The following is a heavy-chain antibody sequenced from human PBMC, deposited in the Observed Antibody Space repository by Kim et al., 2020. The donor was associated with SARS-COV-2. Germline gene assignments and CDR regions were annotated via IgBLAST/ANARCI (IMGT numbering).Heavy chain of an antibody. D-gene: IGHD4-17*01. V-gene: IGHV4-31*02. CDR2: GTT. Sequence: GTTNYHPSIKRRITLPVDTSKNYFSLEMTSVTSADTAVYYCARDDGYGVDHWGKGALVTVSS. J-gene: IGHJ4*02. CDR3: ARDDGYGVDH.